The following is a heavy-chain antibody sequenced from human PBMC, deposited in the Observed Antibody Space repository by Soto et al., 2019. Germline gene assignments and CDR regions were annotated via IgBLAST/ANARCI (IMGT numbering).Heavy chain of an antibody. CDR1: GYTFTSYA. Sequence: EASVKVSCKASGYTFTSYAMHWVRQAPGQRLEWMGWINAGNGNTKYSQKFQGRVTITRDTSASTAYMELSSLRSEDTAVYYCARVKPYCSGGSCYLFDYWGQGTLVTVSS. CDR2: INAGNGNT. V-gene: IGHV1-3*01. CDR3: ARVKPYCSGGSCYLFDY. D-gene: IGHD2-15*01. J-gene: IGHJ4*02.